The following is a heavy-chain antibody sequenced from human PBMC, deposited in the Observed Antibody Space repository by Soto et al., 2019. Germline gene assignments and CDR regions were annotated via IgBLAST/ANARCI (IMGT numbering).Heavy chain of an antibody. CDR3: ARDSYYDILTGYSDYGMDV. J-gene: IGHJ6*02. CDR2: ISSSNSYI. CDR1: GFTFSSYS. Sequence: GGSLRLSCAASGFTFSSYSMNWVRQAPGKGLEWVSSISSSNSYIYYADSVKGRFTISRDNAKNSLYLQMNSLRAEDTAVYYCARDSYYDILTGYSDYGMDVWGQGTTVTVSS. D-gene: IGHD3-9*01. V-gene: IGHV3-21*01.